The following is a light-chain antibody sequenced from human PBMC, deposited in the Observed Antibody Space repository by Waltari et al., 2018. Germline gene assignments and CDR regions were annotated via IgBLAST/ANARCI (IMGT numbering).Light chain of an antibody. Sequence: DIQMTQSPSSLSASVGDRVTITCRTSPTISTYLNWYQQKPGKAPKVLIYAASSLQSGVPSRCSGGGSGTDFTLTITSLRPDDFATYYCEQTYSLPRTFGAGTKVDIK. CDR1: PTISTY. J-gene: IGKJ4*02. CDR3: EQTYSLPRT. V-gene: IGKV1-39*01. CDR2: AAS.